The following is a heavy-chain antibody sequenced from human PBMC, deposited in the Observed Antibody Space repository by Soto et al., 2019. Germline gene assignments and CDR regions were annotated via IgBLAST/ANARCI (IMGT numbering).Heavy chain of an antibody. V-gene: IGHV4-4*07. Sequence: PSETLSLTWTVSVCSISGYYLTWIRQPAGKGLEWIGLIHTSGSANYSPSLKSRVTMSVDTSKNQFSLKLYSVTAADTAVYYCARFTMTGRVFDYWGQGTLVTVSS. CDR1: VCSISGYY. CDR3: ARFTMTGRVFDY. D-gene: IGHD3-10*01. CDR2: IHTSGSA. J-gene: IGHJ4*02.